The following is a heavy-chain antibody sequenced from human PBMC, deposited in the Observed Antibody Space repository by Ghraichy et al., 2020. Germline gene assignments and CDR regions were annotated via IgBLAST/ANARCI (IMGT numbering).Heavy chain of an antibody. CDR3: AKDLSGSPYYFDY. CDR1: GFTFSSYG. CDR2: IQYDGSNK. V-gene: IGHV3-30*02. D-gene: IGHD3-3*01. J-gene: IGHJ4*02. Sequence: GGSLRLSCAASGFTFSSYGMHWVRQAPGKGLGWVAFIQYDGSNKYYADSVKGRFTISRDNSKNTLSLQMNSLRAEDTAVYYCAKDLSGSPYYFDYWGRGTLVPVSS.